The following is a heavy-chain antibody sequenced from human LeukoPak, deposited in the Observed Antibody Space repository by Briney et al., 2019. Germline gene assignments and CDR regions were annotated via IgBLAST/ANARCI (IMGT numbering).Heavy chain of an antibody. Sequence: ASVKVSCKASGYSFTGYYMHWVRQAPGQGLEWMGWINPKSGGTNYAQEFQDRVTMTRDTSISTAYMELRRLRSDDTAVYYCAKEIDFGDYWGQGTLVTVSS. V-gene: IGHV1-2*02. CDR3: AKEIDFGDY. CDR2: INPKSGGT. J-gene: IGHJ4*02. D-gene: IGHD3-10*01. CDR1: GYSFTGYY.